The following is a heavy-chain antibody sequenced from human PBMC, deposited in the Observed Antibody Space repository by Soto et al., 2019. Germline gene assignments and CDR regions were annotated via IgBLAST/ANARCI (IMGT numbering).Heavy chain of an antibody. CDR1: GGTFNSYT. CDR3: ATSYGSGSAHFAY. CDR2: VNPIVGMS. D-gene: IGHD3-10*01. V-gene: IGHV1-69*02. J-gene: IGHJ4*02. Sequence: QVQLVQSGAEVKKPGSSVKVSCAASGGTFNSYTINWVRQAPGQGLEWVGRVNPIVGMSSSAQKFQGRVTISADKSTSKAYMGLTSLKSEDTAVYYSATSYGSGSAHFAYWGQGTLVTVSS.